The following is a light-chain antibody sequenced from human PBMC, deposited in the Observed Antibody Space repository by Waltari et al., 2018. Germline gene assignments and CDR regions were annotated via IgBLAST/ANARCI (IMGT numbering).Light chain of an antibody. CDR2: AAS. CDR3: PQLNNHPPLT. V-gene: IGKV1-9*01. Sequence: DIQLTQSPSFLSASVGDRVTITCRASHDISSSLAWYQQKPGKAPNLLIYAASTLQSGVPSRFSGSGSGTEFALTISSLQPEDFATYFCPQLNNHPPLTFGGGTKVEIK. CDR1: HDISSS. J-gene: IGKJ4*01.